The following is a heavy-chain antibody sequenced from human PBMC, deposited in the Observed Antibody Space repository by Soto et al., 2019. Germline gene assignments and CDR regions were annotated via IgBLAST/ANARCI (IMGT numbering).Heavy chain of an antibody. V-gene: IGHV3-23*01. CDR2: ISGSGGSA. CDR3: VREGSGWYSRGSFDF. J-gene: IGHJ3*01. Sequence: PXGSRRLSCSASGFTFSNYAGNWARQAPWKGLEWVSVISGSGGSASYADSVQGRFTISRDNSNNTLYLQMNSLRAEDTAIYSCVREGSGWYSRGSFDFWGRGPMVTVS. CDR1: GFTFSNYA. D-gene: IGHD6-19*01.